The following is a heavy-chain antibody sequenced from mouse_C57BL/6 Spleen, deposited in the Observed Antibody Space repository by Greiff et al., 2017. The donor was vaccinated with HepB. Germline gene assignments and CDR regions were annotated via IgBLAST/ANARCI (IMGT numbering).Heavy chain of an antibody. D-gene: IGHD1-1*01. J-gene: IGHJ2*01. CDR1: GYTFTSYW. V-gene: IGHV1-61*01. CDR2: IYPSDSET. Sequence: QVQLQQPGAELVRPGSSVKLSCKASGYTFTSYWMDWVKQRPGQGLEWIGNIYPSDSETHYNQKFKDKATLTVDKSSSTAYMQLSSLTSEDSAVYYGASLGGFITTVWGQGTTLTVSS. CDR3: ASLGGFITTV.